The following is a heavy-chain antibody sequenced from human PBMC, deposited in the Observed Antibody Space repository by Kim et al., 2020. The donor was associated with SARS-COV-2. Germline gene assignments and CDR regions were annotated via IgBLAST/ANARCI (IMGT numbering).Heavy chain of an antibody. V-gene: IGHV3-23*01. CDR2: ISGSGGST. Sequence: GGSLRLSCAXSGFTFSSYAMSWVRQAPGKGLEWVSAISGSGGSTYYADSVKGRFTISRDNSKNTLYLQMNSLRAEDTAVYYCAKDLIRGLIVVVPAAGSNWGQGTLVTVSS. J-gene: IGHJ4*02. CDR3: AKDLIRGLIVVVPAAGSN. D-gene: IGHD2-2*01. CDR1: GFTFSSYA.